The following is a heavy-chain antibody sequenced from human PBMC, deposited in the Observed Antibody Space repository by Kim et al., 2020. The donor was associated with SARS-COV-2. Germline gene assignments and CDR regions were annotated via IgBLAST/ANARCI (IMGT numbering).Heavy chain of an antibody. D-gene: IGHD3-16*01. CDR1: GFTFSAYW. J-gene: IGHJ2*01. CDR3: ARDLGVPDHDWRFDL. V-gene: IGHV3-74*01. Sequence: GGSLRLSCTTSGFTFSAYWMHWVRQAPGKGLVWGSRITDTGNVQSYADSVQGRFTSSRDNAKNTLYLQMHSLRAEYTAVYYCARDLGVPDHDWRFDLWGRGTLVTVS. CDR2: ITDTGNVQ.